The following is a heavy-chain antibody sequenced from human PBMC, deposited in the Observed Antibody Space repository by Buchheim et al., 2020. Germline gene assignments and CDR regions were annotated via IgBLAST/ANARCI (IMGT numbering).Heavy chain of an antibody. CDR1: GFTFSSYG. CDR2: IWYDGSNK. CDR3: ARDGSYSSGAYYYGMDV. Sequence: QVQLVESGGGVVQPGRSLRLSCAASGFTFSSYGMHWVRQAPGKGLEWVAVIWYDGSNKYYADSVKGRFTISRDNSKNTPYLQMNSLRAEDTAVYYCARDGSYSSGAYYYGMDVWGQGTT. J-gene: IGHJ6*02. D-gene: IGHD6-19*01. V-gene: IGHV3-33*01.